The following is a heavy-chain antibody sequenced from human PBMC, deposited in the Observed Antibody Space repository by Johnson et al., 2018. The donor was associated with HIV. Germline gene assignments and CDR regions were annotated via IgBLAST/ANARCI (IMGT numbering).Heavy chain of an antibody. D-gene: IGHD6-6*01. J-gene: IGHJ3*02. CDR3: ARVGQKLVPVPRGAFDI. CDR1: GFIFSSYG. CDR2: IWYDGSNK. Sequence: QMQLVESGGGVVQPGRSLRLSCAASGFIFSSYGMHWVRQAPGKGLEWVAVIWYDGSNKYYADSVKGRFTISRDNSKNTLYLQMNSLRAEDTAVYYCARVGQKLVPVPRGAFDIWGQWTMVTVSS. V-gene: IGHV3-33*01.